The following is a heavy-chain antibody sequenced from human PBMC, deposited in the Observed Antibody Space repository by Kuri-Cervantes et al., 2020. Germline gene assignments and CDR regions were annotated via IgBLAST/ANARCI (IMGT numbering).Heavy chain of an antibody. CDR1: GFTFSDYY. CDR3: ATYRGGGIGYYRLDY. D-gene: IGHD3-22*01. CDR2: ISSSGSTI. V-gene: IGHV3-11*04. Sequence: GESLKISCAASGFTFSDYYMSWIRQAPGKGLEWVSYISSSGSTIYYADSVKGRFTISRDNPKNSLYLQMNSLRAEDTAVYYCATYRGGGIGYYRLDYWGQGTRVTVSS. J-gene: IGHJ4*02.